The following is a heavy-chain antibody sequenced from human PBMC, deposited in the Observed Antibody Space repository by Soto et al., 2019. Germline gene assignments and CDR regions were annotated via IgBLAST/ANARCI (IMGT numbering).Heavy chain of an antibody. J-gene: IGHJ4*02. CDR2: INDSGNT. CDR1: GGSFRGYC. V-gene: IGHV4-34*01. Sequence: PSETRAVSCAVSGGSFRGYCWSWIRQSPAKGLEWIGEINDSGNTYYNPPFKSRLTISVDTSTSQISLRLTSVTAADSAVYYCQGGDFWGQGTRVTVS. CDR3: QGGDF. D-gene: IGHD3-16*01.